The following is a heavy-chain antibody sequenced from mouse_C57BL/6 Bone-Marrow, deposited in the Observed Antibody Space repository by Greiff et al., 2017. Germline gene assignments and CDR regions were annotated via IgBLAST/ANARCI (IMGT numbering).Heavy chain of an antibody. J-gene: IGHJ3*01. CDR2: ILPGSGST. Sequence: VQLQESGAELMKPGASVKLSCKATGYTFTGYWIEWVKQRPGHGLEWIGEILPGSGSTNYNEKVKGTATFTADTSSNTAYMQLISLTTVDSSISYCARDYYRYDYGCAYWGQGTLFPVSA. D-gene: IGHD2-2*01. CDR3: ARDYYRYDYGCAY. V-gene: IGHV1-9*01. CDR1: GYTFTGYW.